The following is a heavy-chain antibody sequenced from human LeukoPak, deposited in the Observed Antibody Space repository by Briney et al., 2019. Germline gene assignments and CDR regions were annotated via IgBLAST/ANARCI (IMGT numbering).Heavy chain of an antibody. V-gene: IGHV3-21*01. CDR2: ISSSSSYI. J-gene: IGHJ4*02. Sequence: GGSLRLSCAASGFTFSSYSMNWVRQAPGKGLEWVSSISSSSSYIYYADSVKGRFTISRDNAKNSLYLQMNSLSAEDTAVYYCARVGYCSSTSCSPTDYWGQGTLVTVSS. D-gene: IGHD2-2*03. CDR3: ARVGYCSSTSCSPTDY. CDR1: GFTFSSYS.